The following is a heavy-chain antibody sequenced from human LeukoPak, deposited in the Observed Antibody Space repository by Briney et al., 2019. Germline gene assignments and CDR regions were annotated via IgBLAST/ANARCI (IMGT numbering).Heavy chain of an antibody. CDR2: INPNSGGT. CDR3: ARDYYDSSGYYYDDY. Sequence: EASVKVSCKASGYTFTGYYMHWVRQAPGQGLEWMGWINPNSGGTNYAQKFQGRVTMTRDTSISTAYMGLSRLRSDDTAVYYCARDYYDSSGYYYDDYWGQGTLVTVSS. V-gene: IGHV1-2*02. J-gene: IGHJ4*02. CDR1: GYTFTGYY. D-gene: IGHD3-22*01.